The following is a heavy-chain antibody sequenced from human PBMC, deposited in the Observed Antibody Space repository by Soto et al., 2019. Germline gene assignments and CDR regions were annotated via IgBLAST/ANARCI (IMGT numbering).Heavy chain of an antibody. Sequence: EVQLLESGGGLVQPGGSLRLSCAASGFTFSSYAMSWVRQAPGKGLEWVSAISGSGGSTYYADSVKGRFTISRDNSKNTLYLQMNSLRAADTAVYYCAKWGRMGVFGVVIPDYYYYMDVWGKGTTVTVSS. CDR2: ISGSGGST. CDR1: GFTFSSYA. V-gene: IGHV3-23*01. J-gene: IGHJ6*03. D-gene: IGHD3-3*01. CDR3: AKWGRMGVFGVVIPDYYYYMDV.